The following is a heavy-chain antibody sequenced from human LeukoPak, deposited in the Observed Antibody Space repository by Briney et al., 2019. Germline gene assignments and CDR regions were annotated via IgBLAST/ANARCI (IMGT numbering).Heavy chain of an antibody. CDR3: GRGTSLAGFASGLGFNY. Sequence: SEALSLTCPAPGGSISSFYWSWTRQPPGKGLEWIGYIFSSGSANYNPSLKSRVTISVDTSKNQFSLKLTSVTAADTATYYCGRGTSLAGFASGLGFNYWGQGILVTVSS. J-gene: IGHJ4*02. CDR1: GGSISSFY. CDR2: IFSSGSA. V-gene: IGHV4-59*01. D-gene: IGHD6-19*01.